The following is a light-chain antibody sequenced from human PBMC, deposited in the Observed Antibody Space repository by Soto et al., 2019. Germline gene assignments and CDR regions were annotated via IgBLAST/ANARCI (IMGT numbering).Light chain of an antibody. CDR2: NVS. CDR3: PSPTSSSTYV. J-gene: IGLJ1*01. V-gene: IGLV2-14*01. Sequence: QSVLTQPASVSGSPGQSITISCTGTSSDVGGHNSVSWYQQHPGKAPKLMIYNVSNRPSGVSNRFSGSKSGNTASLTISGLLAEDEADYYCPSPTSSSTYVFGAGTKVTVL. CDR1: SSDVGGHNS.